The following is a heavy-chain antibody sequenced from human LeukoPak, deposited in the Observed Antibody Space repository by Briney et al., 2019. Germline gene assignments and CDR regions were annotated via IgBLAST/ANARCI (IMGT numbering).Heavy chain of an antibody. CDR2: INHSGST. D-gene: IGHD6-13*01. CDR3: ARRGSSWYAYYFDY. Sequence: SETLSLTCAVYGGSFSGYYWSWIRQPPGKGLEWIGEINHSGSTNYNPSLKSRVTISVDTSKNQFSLKLSSVTAADTAVYYCARRGSSWYAYYFDYWGQGTLVTVSS. J-gene: IGHJ4*02. V-gene: IGHV4-34*01. CDR1: GGSFSGYY.